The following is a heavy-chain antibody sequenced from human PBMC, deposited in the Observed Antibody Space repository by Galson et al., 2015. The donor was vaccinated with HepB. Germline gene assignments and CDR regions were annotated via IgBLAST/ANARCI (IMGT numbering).Heavy chain of an antibody. J-gene: IGHJ3*02. CDR2: IDPSDSYT. V-gene: IGHV5-10-1*01. CDR1: GYSFTSYW. Sequence: QSGAEVKKPGESLRISCKGSGYSFTSYWISWVRQMPGKGLEWMGRIDPSDSYTNYSPSFQGHVTISADKSISTAYLQWSSLKASDTAMYYCARRDTMIDVFGAFDIWGQGTMVTVSS. CDR3: ARRDTMIDVFGAFDI. D-gene: IGHD3-22*01.